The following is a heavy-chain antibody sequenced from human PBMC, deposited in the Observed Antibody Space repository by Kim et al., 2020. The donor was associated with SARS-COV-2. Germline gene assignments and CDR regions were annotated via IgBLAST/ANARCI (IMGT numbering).Heavy chain of an antibody. J-gene: IGHJ5*02. CDR1: GYSISSGYF. CDR2: FYHSGST. D-gene: IGHD3-10*01. CDR3: ASQGYGSGGNWFDP. V-gene: IGHV4-38-2*02. Sequence: SETLSLTCTVSGYSISSGYFWGWIRQPPGKGLEWIGSFYHSGSTYYNPSLKSRVPISVDTSKNQFSLRLTSVTAADTAVYYCASQGYGSGGNWFDPWGQGTLVTVSS.